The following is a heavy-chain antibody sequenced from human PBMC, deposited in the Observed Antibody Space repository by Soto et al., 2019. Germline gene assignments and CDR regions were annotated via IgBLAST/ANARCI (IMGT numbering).Heavy chain of an antibody. V-gene: IGHV4-4*07. Sequence: ASETLSLTCTVSGGSISGFFWTWVRQPPGMPLEGLGHVAAGGSTAYNPSLRSRLSLSLDVSKNRFSLELTSVTAADTATYFCARGGSTHYYYGLDVWGQGTTVTVSS. CDR1: GGSISGFF. CDR2: VAAGGST. CDR3: ARGGSTHYYYGLDV. J-gene: IGHJ6*02.